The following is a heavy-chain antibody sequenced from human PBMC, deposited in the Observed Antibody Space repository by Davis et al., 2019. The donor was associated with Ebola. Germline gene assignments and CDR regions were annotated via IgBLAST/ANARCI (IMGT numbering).Heavy chain of an antibody. D-gene: IGHD3-3*01. J-gene: IGHJ4*02. CDR1: GFTFSSYA. CDR3: VTTEPRDYDFWSGYAD. CDR2: TSSNGGST. Sequence: GESLKISCSASGFTFSSYAMHWVRQAPGKGLEYVSATSSNGGSTYYADSVKGRFTISRDNSKNTLYLQMSSLRAEDTAVYYCVTTEPRDYDFWSGYADWGQGTLVTVSS. V-gene: IGHV3-64D*08.